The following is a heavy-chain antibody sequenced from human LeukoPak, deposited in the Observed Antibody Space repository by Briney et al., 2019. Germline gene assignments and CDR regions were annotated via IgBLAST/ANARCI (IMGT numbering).Heavy chain of an antibody. Sequence: GGSLRLSCAASGFTFSSYAMSWVRQAPGKGLEWVSAISGSGGSTYYADSVKGRFTISRDNSKNTLYLQMNSLRAEDTAVYYCAKGSRGYSYGHLLRYYFDYWGQGTLVTVSS. D-gene: IGHD5-18*01. CDR2: ISGSGGST. CDR3: AKGSRGYSYGHLLRYYFDY. J-gene: IGHJ4*02. CDR1: GFTFSSYA. V-gene: IGHV3-23*01.